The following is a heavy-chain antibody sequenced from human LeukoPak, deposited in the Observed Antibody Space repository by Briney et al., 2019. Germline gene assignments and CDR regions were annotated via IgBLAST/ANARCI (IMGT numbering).Heavy chain of an antibody. V-gene: IGHV3-23*01. CDR1: GFTFSSYA. CDR3: AKRGPHSSSWASSVGYYYYMDV. CDR2: ISGSGGST. J-gene: IGHJ6*03. Sequence: QTGGSLRLSCAASGFTFSSYAMSWVRQAPGKGLEWVSAISGSGGSTYYADSVKGRFTISRDNSKNTLYLQMNSLRAEDTAVYYCAKRGPHSSSWASSVGYYYYMDVWGKGTTVTVSS. D-gene: IGHD6-13*01.